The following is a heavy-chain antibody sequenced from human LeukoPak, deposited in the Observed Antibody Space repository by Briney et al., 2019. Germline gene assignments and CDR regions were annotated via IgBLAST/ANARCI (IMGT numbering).Heavy chain of an antibody. CDR2: IYSGGTT. CDR1: GFTVSSNY. CDR3: ARDSTVVVPAAISFDY. Sequence: PGGSLRLSCAVSGFTVSSNYMSWVRQAPGKGLEWVSVIYSGGTTYYAESVKGRFTISRDNSKNSLYLQMNSLRAEDTAVYYCARDSTVVVPAAISFDYWGQGTLVTVSS. D-gene: IGHD2-2*01. J-gene: IGHJ4*02. V-gene: IGHV3-53*01.